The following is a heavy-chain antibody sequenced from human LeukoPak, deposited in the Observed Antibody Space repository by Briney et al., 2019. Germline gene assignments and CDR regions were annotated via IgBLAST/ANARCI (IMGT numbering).Heavy chain of an antibody. D-gene: IGHD6-19*01. Sequence: GGSLRLSCEASGVTFSSYVMSWVRQAPGKGPEWVAVIWYDGSNKYYADSVKGRFTISRDNSKNTLYLQMNSLRAEDTAVYYCARDRRSSGWIDYWGQGTLVTVSS. V-gene: IGHV3-33*08. J-gene: IGHJ4*02. CDR2: IWYDGSNK. CDR1: GVTFSSYV. CDR3: ARDRRSSGWIDY.